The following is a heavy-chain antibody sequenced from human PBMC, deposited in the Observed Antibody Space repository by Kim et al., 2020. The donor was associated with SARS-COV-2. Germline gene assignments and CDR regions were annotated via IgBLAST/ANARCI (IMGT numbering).Heavy chain of an antibody. CDR2: IYTGGST. D-gene: IGHD3-3*01. J-gene: IGHJ4*02. V-gene: IGHV3-53*01. CDR1: GFSVSTNY. CDR3: ATSEVTRFLEWSYFFDY. Sequence: GGSLRLSCAASGFSVSTNYMNWIRQAPGKGLEWVSVIYTGGSTYYADSVKGRFTISRDNSKNTLYLQMNSRRAEDTAVYYCATSEVTRFLEWSYFFDYWGQGTLVTVSS.